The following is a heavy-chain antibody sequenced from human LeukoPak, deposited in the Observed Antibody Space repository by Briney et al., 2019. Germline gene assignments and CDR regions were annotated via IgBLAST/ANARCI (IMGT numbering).Heavy chain of an antibody. CDR1: GFTFSSYG. CDR3: ARDRSRAGYGDLQN. Sequence: PGGSLRLSCAASGFTFSSYGMHWVRQAPGKGLEWVAVIWYDGSNKYYADSVKGRFTISRDNSKNTLYLQMNSLRAEDTAVYYCARDRSRAGYGDLQNWGQGTLVTVSS. V-gene: IGHV3-33*01. D-gene: IGHD4-17*01. CDR2: IWYDGSNK. J-gene: IGHJ4*02.